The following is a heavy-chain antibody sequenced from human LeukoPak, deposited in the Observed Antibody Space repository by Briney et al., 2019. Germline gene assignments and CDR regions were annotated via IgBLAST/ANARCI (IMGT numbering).Heavy chain of an antibody. CDR3: ARGRYDILTGYYPGVN. J-gene: IGHJ4*02. CDR1: GYTFTSYD. D-gene: IGHD3-9*01. CDR2: MNTKSGNR. V-gene: IGHV1-8*01. Sequence: ASVKVSCKASGYTFTSYDINWVRQATGQGLEWMRWMNTKSGNRGYAQKFQGRVTMTRNTSISTAYMELSSLRSEDTAVYYCARGRYDILTGYYPGVNWGQGTLVTVSS.